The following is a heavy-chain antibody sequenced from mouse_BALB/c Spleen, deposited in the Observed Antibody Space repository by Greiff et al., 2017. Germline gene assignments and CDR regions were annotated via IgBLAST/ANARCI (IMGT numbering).Heavy chain of an antibody. CDR3: NEWRGTGY. V-gene: IGHV14-4*02. Sequence: VQLQQSGAELVRPGASVKLSCTASGFNIKDYYMHWVQQRPEQGLEWIGCIDPENGDTEYAPKFQGKATMTADTSSNTAYLQLSSLTSEDTAVYYCNEWRGTGYWGQGTTLTVSS. CDR1: GFNIKDYY. D-gene: IGHD3-3*01. CDR2: IDPENGDT. J-gene: IGHJ2*01.